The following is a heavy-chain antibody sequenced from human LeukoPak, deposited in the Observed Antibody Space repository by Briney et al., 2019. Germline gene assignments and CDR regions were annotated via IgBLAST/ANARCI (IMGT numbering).Heavy chain of an antibody. CDR3: AKWGDYDGLTGYSDC. CDR1: GFIFRNYA. V-gene: IGHV3-23*01. J-gene: IGHJ4*02. Sequence: PGASLRLSCAAPGFIFRNYAMSWVRQAPGKGLEWVSAITGSGGTSWYADSVKGHFTISRDNSKNTLYLQMNSLGADDTAVYYCAKWGDYDGLTGYSDCWGQGTLVTVSS. CDR2: ITGSGGTS. D-gene: IGHD3-9*01.